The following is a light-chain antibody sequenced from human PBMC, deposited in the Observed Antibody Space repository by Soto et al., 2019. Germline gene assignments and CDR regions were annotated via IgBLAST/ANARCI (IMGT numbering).Light chain of an antibody. Sequence: QSALTQPASVSGSPGQSITISCTGTSSDVGGYNYVSWYQQHPGKAPKLMIYDVSNRPSGVSNRFSGSKSGNTASLTISRLQAEDEADYYCSSYTSSSTPRVFGGGTQLTVL. CDR2: DVS. CDR1: SSDVGGYNY. J-gene: IGLJ2*01. V-gene: IGLV2-14*01. CDR3: SSYTSSSTPRV.